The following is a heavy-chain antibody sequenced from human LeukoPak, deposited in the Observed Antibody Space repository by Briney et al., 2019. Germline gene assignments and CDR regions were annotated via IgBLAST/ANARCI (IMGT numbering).Heavy chain of an antibody. Sequence: ASVKVSCKASGYTFSSNAINWVRQAPGQGLEWMGIINPSGGSTSYAQKFQGRVTMTRDTSTSTVYMELSSLRSEDTAVYYCARALQLVEWLSFDYWGQGTLVTVSS. D-gene: IGHD3-3*01. CDR1: GYTFSSNA. V-gene: IGHV1-46*01. CDR3: ARALQLVEWLSFDY. J-gene: IGHJ4*02. CDR2: INPSGGST.